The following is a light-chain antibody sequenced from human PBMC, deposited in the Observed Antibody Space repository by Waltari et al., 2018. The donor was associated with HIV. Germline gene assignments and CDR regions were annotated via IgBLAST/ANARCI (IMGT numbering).Light chain of an antibody. J-gene: IGKJ3*01. CDR1: QGISTY. V-gene: IGKV1-9*01. CDR3: QQVNTAFT. Sequence: DIQLTQFPSFLSASVGDRVTITCRAGQGISTYLAWYQQKPGKAPKLLIYAASTLQIGVPSRFSGSGSGTEFTLTISSLQPEDFATYYCQQVNTAFTFGPGSKVEIK. CDR2: AAS.